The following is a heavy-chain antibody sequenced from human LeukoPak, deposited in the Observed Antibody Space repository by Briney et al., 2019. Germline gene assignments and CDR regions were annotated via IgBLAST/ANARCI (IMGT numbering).Heavy chain of an antibody. V-gene: IGHV3-15*01. J-gene: IGHJ4*02. CDR1: GFTFSNAW. D-gene: IGHD1-26*01. CDR2: IRSKADGGTA. CDR3: TRDLGAYAQ. Sequence: GGSLRLSCAASGFTFSNAWMSWVRQAPGKGLEWVGRIRSKADGGTADYAAPVTGRFSMSREDSKNTLYLQMNGLKTEDTAVYYCTRDLGAYAQWGQGTLVTVSS.